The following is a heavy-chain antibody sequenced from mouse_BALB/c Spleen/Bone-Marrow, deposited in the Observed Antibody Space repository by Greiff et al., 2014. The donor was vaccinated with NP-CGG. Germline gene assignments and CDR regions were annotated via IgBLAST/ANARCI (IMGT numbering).Heavy chain of an antibody. Sequence: VQLVESGPGLVAPSQSLSITCTVSGFSLTDYGVSWIRQPPGKGLEWLGVIWGGGSTYYNSSLKSRLSISEDNSKSQVFLKMNNLQTDDTAMYYCAKHTLRYYAMDYWGQGTSVTVSS. CDR1: GFSLTDYG. V-gene: IGHV2-6-5*01. CDR3: AKHTLRYYAMDY. J-gene: IGHJ4*01. CDR2: IWGGGST. D-gene: IGHD1-1*01.